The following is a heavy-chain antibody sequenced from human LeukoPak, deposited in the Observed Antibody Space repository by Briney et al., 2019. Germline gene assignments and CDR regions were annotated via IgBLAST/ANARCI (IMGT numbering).Heavy chain of an antibody. CDR2: IRSDGSDK. J-gene: IGHJ4*02. D-gene: IGHD4-17*01. CDR3: RGMTTLTVDY. V-gene: IGHV3-30*02. Sequence: GGSLRLSCAASRFTFSSYGMNWVRQAPGKGLEWVASIRSDGSDKKYADSVKGQFAISRDNSKNTLYLQMNSLRAEDTAVYYCRGMTTLTVDYWGQGTLVTVSS. CDR1: RFTFSSYG.